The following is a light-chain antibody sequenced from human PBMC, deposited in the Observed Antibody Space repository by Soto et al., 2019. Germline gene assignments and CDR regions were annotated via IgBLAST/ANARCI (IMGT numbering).Light chain of an antibody. CDR2: RAS. Sequence: VMTQSPATLSVSPGDRATLYCRASQSVRSYLAWYQRKPGQGPRLLVYRASTRATGIPARFTGSGSGTDFTLTISSLQFEDFAVYYCQQYNNWPRTFGQGTKVDI. CDR1: QSVRSY. V-gene: IGKV3-15*01. J-gene: IGKJ1*01. CDR3: QQYNNWPRT.